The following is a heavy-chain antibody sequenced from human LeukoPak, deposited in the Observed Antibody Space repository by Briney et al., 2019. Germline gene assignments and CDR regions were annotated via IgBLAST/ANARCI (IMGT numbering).Heavy chain of an antibody. D-gene: IGHD2-2*01. V-gene: IGHV4-59*08. Sequence: SETLSLTCTVSGGSISGYYWSWIRQPPGKGLEWIGYIYYSGSSNYNPSLNSRVTISVDTPKNQFSLKLSSVTAADTAVYYCARHDRDSGSTLDYWGQGTLVTVSS. CDR1: GGSISGYY. CDR3: ARHDRDSGSTLDY. CDR2: IYYSGSS. J-gene: IGHJ4*02.